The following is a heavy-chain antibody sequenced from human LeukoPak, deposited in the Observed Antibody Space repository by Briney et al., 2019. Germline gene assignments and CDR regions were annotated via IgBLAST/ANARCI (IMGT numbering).Heavy chain of an antibody. V-gene: IGHV4-59*01. CDR2: IYYSGST. Sequence: SETLSLTCTVSGGSISSYYWSWIRQPPGKGLEWIGYIYYSGSTNYNPSLKSRVTISVDTSKNQFSLKLSSVTAADTAVYYCARERYCSGGSCYSGGDENRYFDYWGQGTLVTVSS. D-gene: IGHD2-15*01. J-gene: IGHJ4*02. CDR3: ARERYCSGGSCYSGGDENRYFDY. CDR1: GGSISSYY.